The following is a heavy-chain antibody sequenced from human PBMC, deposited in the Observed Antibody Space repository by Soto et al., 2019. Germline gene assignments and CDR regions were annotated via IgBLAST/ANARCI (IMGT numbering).Heavy chain of an antibody. CDR2: ISWDGGNT. Sequence: EVQLVQSGGVVVQRGGSLRLSCAASGFTFDDYTMHWVRQLSGKGLEWVSVISWDGGNTDYADIVKGRFTISRDNSKNSLYLQMNRLRIEDSALYYCAKGRLINYFDSWGQGTLVTVSS. J-gene: IGHJ4*02. CDR1: GFTFDDYT. D-gene: IGHD3-10*01. V-gene: IGHV3-43*01. CDR3: AKGRLINYFDS.